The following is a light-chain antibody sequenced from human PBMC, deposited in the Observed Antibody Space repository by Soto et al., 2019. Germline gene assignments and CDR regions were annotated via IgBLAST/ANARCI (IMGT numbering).Light chain of an antibody. V-gene: IGLV1-40*01. Sequence: VLTQPPSVSGAPGQRVTIFCTGGSSNIGAGYDVHWYHQFPGTAPKLLVYGNTNRPSGISDRFSASKSGSSASLAITGLQAEDEADYYCQSYDSSLRAWVFGGGTQLTVL. CDR2: GNT. CDR3: QSYDSSLRAWV. CDR1: SSNIGAGYD. J-gene: IGLJ3*02.